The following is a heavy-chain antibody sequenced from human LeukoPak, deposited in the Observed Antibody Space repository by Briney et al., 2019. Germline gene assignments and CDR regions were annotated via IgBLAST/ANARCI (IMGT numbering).Heavy chain of an antibody. J-gene: IGHJ3*02. CDR1: RYSFTSYW. CDR3: ARRRHRLDEGAFDM. V-gene: IGHV5-51*01. CDR2: IYPGDSDT. Sequence: NRGESLQISCKGSRYSFTSYWIGWVRQLPGKGLEWMGIIYPGDSDTRYSPSFQGQVTISADKSISTAYLQWSSLKASDTAMYYCARRRHRLDEGAFDMWGQGTMVIVSS.